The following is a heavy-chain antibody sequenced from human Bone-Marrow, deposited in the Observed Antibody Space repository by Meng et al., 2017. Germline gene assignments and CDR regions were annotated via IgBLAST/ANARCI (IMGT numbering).Heavy chain of an antibody. CDR1: GGTFSNYA. CDR2: IIPILGIT. J-gene: IGHJ6*02. Sequence: SVKVSCKASGGTFSNYAITWVRQAPGQGLEWMGRIIPILGITGSAQRLQDRVTITADKSTSTGYMELSSLRSEDTAVYYCARDCYYDSPYYYGMDVWGQGTTVTVSS. V-gene: IGHV1-69*04. D-gene: IGHD3-22*01. CDR3: ARDCYYDSPYYYGMDV.